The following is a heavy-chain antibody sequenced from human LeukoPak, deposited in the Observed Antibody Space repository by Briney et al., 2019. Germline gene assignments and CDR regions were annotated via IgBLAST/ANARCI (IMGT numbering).Heavy chain of an antibody. CDR1: GFTFSSYD. CDR3: ARDLEGPGSSVWDY. D-gene: IGHD3-10*01. V-gene: IGHV3-48*03. J-gene: IGHJ4*02. Sequence: PGGSLRLSCAASGFTFSSYDMNWVRQAPGKGLEWVSYIRDSGSTIFYADSVKGRFTISRDNAKNSLYLQMNSLGAEDTAVYYCARDLEGPGSSVWDYWGQGTLVTVSS. CDR2: IRDSGSTI.